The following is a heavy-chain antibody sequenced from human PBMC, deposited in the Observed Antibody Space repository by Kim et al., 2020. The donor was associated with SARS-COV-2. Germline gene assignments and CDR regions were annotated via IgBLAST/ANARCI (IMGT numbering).Heavy chain of an antibody. D-gene: IGHD3-3*01. CDR1: GGTFSSYG. V-gene: IGHV1-69*13. J-gene: IGHJ4*02. CDR2: IIPIFGTT. CDR3: ATTTFGGSNSRYYFDN. Sequence: SVKVSCKASGGTFSSYGIIWVRQAPGQGLEWMGGIIPIFGTTRYAQKFQGRVTMTAVESTSTAYLELSSLRSEDTAIYYCATTTFGGSNSRYYFDNWGQGTLVTVSS.